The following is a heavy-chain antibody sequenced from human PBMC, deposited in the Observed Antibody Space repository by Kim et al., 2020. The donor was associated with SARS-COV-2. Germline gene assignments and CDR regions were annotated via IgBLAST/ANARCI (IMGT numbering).Heavy chain of an antibody. Sequence: GGSLRLSCAASGVSINNYWMGWGRQAPGKGLEWVAHIKEDGSEKYHVDSVEGRFTISRDNAKNSLYLQMNSLRAEDTAMYYCARDRGYCSGGSSYSIFDYWGQGTRVTVSS. J-gene: IGHJ4*02. CDR1: GVSINNYW. D-gene: IGHD2-15*01. V-gene: IGHV3-7*03. CDR3: ARDRGYCSGGSSYSIFDY. CDR2: IKEDGSEK.